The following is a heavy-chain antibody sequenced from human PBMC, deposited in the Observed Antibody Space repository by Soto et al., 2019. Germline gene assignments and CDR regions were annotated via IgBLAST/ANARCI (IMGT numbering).Heavy chain of an antibody. D-gene: IGHD3-22*01. V-gene: IGHV1-69*02. J-gene: IGHJ4*02. CDR2: IIPILGIA. Sequence: SVKVSCKASGGTFSIYTISWVRQAPGQGLEWMGRIIPILGIAKYAQKFQGRVTITADKSTSTAYMELSSLRSEDTAVYYCARGLHYDSISLDDYWGQGTLVTVSS. CDR1: GGTFSIYT. CDR3: ARGLHYDSISLDDY.